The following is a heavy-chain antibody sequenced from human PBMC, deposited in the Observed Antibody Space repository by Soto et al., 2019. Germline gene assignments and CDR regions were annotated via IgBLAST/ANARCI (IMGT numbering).Heavy chain of an antibody. CDR3: ARDTVSDTWTDPFDY. Sequence: DVHLVESGGGLVQPGRSLRLSCAASGFIFDDFAMNWVRQAPGKGLEWVSGISWNSGSTDYAASVKGRFIISRDNARNSLYLQMNSLRPEDTALYYCARDTVSDTWTDPFDYWGQGALVTVS. J-gene: IGHJ4*02. D-gene: IGHD1-1*01. V-gene: IGHV3-9*01. CDR1: GFIFDDFA. CDR2: ISWNSGST.